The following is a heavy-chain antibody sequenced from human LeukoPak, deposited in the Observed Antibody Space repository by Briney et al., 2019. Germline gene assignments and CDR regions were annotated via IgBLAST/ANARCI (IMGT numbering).Heavy chain of an antibody. J-gene: IGHJ4*02. CDR1: GYTFTGYY. Sequence: ASAKISCKASGYTFTGYYMHWVRQAPGQGLEWMGWINPNSGGTNYAQKFQGRVTMTRDTSISTAYMELSRLRSDDTAVYYCASYGDYLDYFDYWGQGTLVTVSS. CDR2: INPNSGGT. V-gene: IGHV1-2*02. CDR3: ASYGDYLDYFDY. D-gene: IGHD4-17*01.